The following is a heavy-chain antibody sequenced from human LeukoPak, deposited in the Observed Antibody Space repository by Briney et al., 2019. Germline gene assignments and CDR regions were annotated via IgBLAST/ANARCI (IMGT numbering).Heavy chain of an antibody. CDR1: GFTFRGYA. CDR3: AKARGSGTYTFDY. V-gene: IGHV3-23*01. Sequence: GGSLRLSCAASGFTFRGYAMSWVRQAPGKGLEWVSTISDSGGSTFYADSVRGRFTFSRDNSKNTLYLQMNSLRADDTAVYYCAKARGSGTYTFDYWGQGTLVTVSS. J-gene: IGHJ4*02. CDR2: ISDSGGST. D-gene: IGHD3-10*01.